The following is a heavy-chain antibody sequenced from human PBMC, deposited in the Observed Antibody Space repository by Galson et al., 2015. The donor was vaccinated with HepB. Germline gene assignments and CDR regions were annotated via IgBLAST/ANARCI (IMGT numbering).Heavy chain of an antibody. D-gene: IGHD3-22*01. Sequence: ETLSLTCAVYGGSFSGYYWSWIRQPPGKGLEWIGEINHSGSTNYNPSLKSRVTISVDTSKNQFSLKLSSVTAADTAVYYCARGRLPLYSSGYSRAFQHWGQGTLVTVSS. CDR1: GGSFSGYY. CDR3: ARGRLPLYSSGYSRAFQH. CDR2: INHSGST. V-gene: IGHV4-34*01. J-gene: IGHJ1*01.